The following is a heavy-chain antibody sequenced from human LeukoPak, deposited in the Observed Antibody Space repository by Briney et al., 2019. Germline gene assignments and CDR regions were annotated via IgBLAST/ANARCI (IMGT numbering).Heavy chain of an antibody. CDR3: STYIMGFGGDY. CDR2: IIRKTDGERT. D-gene: IGHD3-16*01. CDR1: GLTFSNAW. Sequence: GGSLRLSCAASGLTFSNAWMTWVRQAPGKGLEWIGRIIRKTDGERTHYAASVKDRFTISKDDPKNTVYLQMNSLTSEDTAVYYCSTYIMGFGGDYWGQGTPVTVSS. J-gene: IGHJ4*02. V-gene: IGHV3-15*01.